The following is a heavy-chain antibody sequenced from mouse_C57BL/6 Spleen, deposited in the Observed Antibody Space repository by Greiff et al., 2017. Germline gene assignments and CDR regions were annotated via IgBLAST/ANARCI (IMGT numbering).Heavy chain of an antibody. CDR1: GYAFTNYL. V-gene: IGHV1-54*01. D-gene: IGHD3-2*02. CDR3: ARSRGSSDAQAWFAY. CDR2: INPGSGGT. Sequence: QVQLQQSGAELVRPGTSVKVSCKASGYAFTNYLIEWVKQRPGQGLEWIGVINPGSGGTNYNEKFKGKATLTADKSSSTAYMQLSSLTSEDSAVYFCARSRGSSDAQAWFAYWGQGTLVTVSA. J-gene: IGHJ3*01.